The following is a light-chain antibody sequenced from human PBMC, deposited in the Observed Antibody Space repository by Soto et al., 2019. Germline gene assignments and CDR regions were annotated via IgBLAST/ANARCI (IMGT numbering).Light chain of an antibody. CDR3: QQRSNWPGPLT. J-gene: IGKJ4*01. V-gene: IGKV3-11*01. Sequence: EIVLTQSPATLSLSPGERATLSCRASQSVISYLAWYQQKPGQAPRLLIYDASNRATGIPARFSGSGSGTDFTLTISSLEPEDFAVYYCQQRSNWPGPLTFGGGTKVEIK. CDR1: QSVISY. CDR2: DAS.